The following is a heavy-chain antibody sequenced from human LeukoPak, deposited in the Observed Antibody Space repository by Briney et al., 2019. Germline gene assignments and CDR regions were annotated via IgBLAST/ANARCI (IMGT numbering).Heavy chain of an antibody. Sequence: PGGSLRLSCAASGFTFSSYAMSWVRQAPGKGLEWVSAISGSGGSTYYADSVKGRFTISRDNSKNTLYLQMNSLRAEDTAVYYCAKVARKWELSDYFDYWGQGTLVTVPS. V-gene: IGHV3-23*01. D-gene: IGHD1-26*01. CDR1: GFTFSSYA. CDR2: ISGSGGST. CDR3: AKVARKWELSDYFDY. J-gene: IGHJ4*02.